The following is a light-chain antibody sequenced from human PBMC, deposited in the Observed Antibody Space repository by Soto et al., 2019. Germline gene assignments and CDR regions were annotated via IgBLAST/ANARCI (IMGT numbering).Light chain of an antibody. CDR3: HEYGTLPTP. Sequence: EILLTQSPGTLSLSPGDRATLSCRASQSLGSTFLAWYQQKSGQSPRLLIYGASDRATDIPNRFTGSGSGADFTLTISRLEPEDFSVDFCHEYGTLPTPLGAGTKV. V-gene: IGKV3-20*01. J-gene: IGKJ4*01. CDR2: GAS. CDR1: QSLGSTF.